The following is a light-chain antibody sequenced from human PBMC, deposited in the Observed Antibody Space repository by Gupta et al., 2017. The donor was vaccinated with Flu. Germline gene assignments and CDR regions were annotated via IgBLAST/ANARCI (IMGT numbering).Light chain of an antibody. Sequence: PGQTASITCFEDKWGDKYCSWDQNKAGQSLVLVVYRDNKRTAGSPERFSCSNSGNTATLTIRGTQAMDDADYYCQAWDSSIWVFGGGTKLTVL. CDR2: RDN. J-gene: IGLJ2*01. V-gene: IGLV3-1*01. CDR3: QAWDSSIWV. CDR1: KWGDKY.